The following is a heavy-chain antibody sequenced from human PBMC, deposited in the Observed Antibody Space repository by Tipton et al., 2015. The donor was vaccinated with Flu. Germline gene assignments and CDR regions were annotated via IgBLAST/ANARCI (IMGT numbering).Heavy chain of an antibody. CDR2: IYPAGGGI. J-gene: IGHJ4*02. Sequence: QLVQSGAEVKKPGASVKVSCKASGYTFTSYNMHWVRQAPGQGLEWMGIIYPAGGGISYAQKFQGRVIMTRDRSTGTVHMELSSLRSEDTAFYYCARDRGFGAYTFDYWGQGTLVTVAS. D-gene: IGHD3-10*01. CDR3: ARDRGFGAYTFDY. V-gene: IGHV1-46*01. CDR1: GYTFTSYN.